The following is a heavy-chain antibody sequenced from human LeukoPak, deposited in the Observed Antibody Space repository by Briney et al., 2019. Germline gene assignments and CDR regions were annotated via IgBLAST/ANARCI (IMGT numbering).Heavy chain of an antibody. CDR2: ISANGGTT. D-gene: IGHD6-13*01. CDR3: AKPPPDSSSWLFDY. CDR1: GFTFSTYA. Sequence: GGSLRLSCAASGFTFSTYAMSWVRQAPGKGLEWVSTISANGGTTYYADSVKGRFTISRDNSKNTLYLQMNSLRVEGTAIYYCAKPPPDSSSWLFDYWGQGTLVTVSS. J-gene: IGHJ4*02. V-gene: IGHV3-23*01.